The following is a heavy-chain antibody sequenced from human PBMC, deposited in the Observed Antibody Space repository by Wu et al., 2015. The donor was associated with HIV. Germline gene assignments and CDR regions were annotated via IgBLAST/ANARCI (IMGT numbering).Heavy chain of an antibody. CDR3: ATDLGSYRVRASGYGMDV. Sequence: HVQLIQSGAEVKKPGASVKVSCRLSGFSLSEAAMNWVRQAPGKGLEWMGGFDPEDGETIYAQKFQGRVTMTEDTSTDTAYMELSSLRSEDTAVYYCATDLGSYRVRASGYGMDVWGQGTTVTVSS. D-gene: IGHD1-26*01. CDR1: GFSLSEAA. V-gene: IGHV1-24*01. CDR2: FDPEDGET. J-gene: IGHJ6*02.